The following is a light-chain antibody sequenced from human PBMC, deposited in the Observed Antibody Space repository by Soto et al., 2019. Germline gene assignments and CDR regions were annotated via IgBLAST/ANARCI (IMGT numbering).Light chain of an antibody. CDR1: QGISSY. J-gene: IGKJ4*01. CDR3: QKHNSDLLT. V-gene: IGKV1-27*01. CDR2: AAS. Sequence: SRCSLYESKGDRVTITCRASQGISSYLAWYQQKPGKVPKLLIYAASTLQSGVPSRFSGSGSGTDFTLTISSLQPEDVATYYCQKHNSDLLTFGGGTNV.